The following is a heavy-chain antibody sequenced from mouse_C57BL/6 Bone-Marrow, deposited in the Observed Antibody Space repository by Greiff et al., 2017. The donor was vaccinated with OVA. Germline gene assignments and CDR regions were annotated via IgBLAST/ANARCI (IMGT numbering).Heavy chain of an antibody. CDR1: GYTFTDSE. CDR3: TRGYSNYYAMDY. J-gene: IGHJ4*01. D-gene: IGHD2-5*01. Sequence: QVQLQQSGAELVRPGASVTLSCKASGYTFTDSEMHWVKQTPVHGLEWIGAIDPATGGTAYNQKFKGKAILTADKSSSTAYMERRSLTSEDSAVYYGTRGYSNYYAMDYWGQGTSVTVSS. V-gene: IGHV1-15*01. CDR2: IDPATGGT.